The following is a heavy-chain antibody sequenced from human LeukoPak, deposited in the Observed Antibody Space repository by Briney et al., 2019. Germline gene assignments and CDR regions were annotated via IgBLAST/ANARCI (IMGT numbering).Heavy chain of an antibody. D-gene: IGHD6-13*01. J-gene: IGHJ6*03. CDR1: GYTFTSYG. CDR3: ARAGILEQLVDYYYYMDV. Sequence: ASVKVSCKASGYTFTSYGISWVRQAPGQGLEWMGWISAYNGNTNYAQKLQGRVTMTTDTSTSTAYMELRSLRSDDTAVYYCARAGILEQLVDYYYYMDVWGKGTTVTVSS. CDR2: ISAYNGNT. V-gene: IGHV1-18*01.